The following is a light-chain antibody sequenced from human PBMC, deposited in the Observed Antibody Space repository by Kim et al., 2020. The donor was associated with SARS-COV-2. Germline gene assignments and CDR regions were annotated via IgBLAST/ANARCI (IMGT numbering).Light chain of an antibody. CDR3: AAWDDSLSGRV. V-gene: IGLV1-47*01. Sequence: GPRVTISGSGSISNIGSNYVYWYQQLPGTAPKLLIYRNNQRPSGVPDRFSGSKSGTSASLAISGLRSEDEADYYCAAWDDSLSGRVFGGGTQLTVL. CDR1: ISNIGSNY. J-gene: IGLJ2*01. CDR2: RNN.